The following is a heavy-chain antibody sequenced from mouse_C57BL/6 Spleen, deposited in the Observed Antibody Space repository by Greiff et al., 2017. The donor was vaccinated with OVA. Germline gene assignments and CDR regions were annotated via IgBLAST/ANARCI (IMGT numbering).Heavy chain of an antibody. J-gene: IGHJ2*01. CDR2: IYPGSGNT. CDR3: AREPTVVSYFDY. V-gene: IGHV1-76*01. D-gene: IGHD1-1*01. Sequence: QVQLKQSGAELVRPGASVKLSCKASGYTFTDYYINWVKQRPGQGLEWIARIYPGSGNTYYNEKFKGKATLTAEKSSSTAYMQLSSLTSEDSAVYFCAREPTVVSYFDYWGQGTTLTVSS. CDR1: GYTFTDYY.